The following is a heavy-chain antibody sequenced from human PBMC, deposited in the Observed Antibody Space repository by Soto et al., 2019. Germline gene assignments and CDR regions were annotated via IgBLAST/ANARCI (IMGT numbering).Heavy chain of an antibody. Sequence: SETLSLTCTVSGGSISSGDYYWSWIRQPPGKGLEWIGAINHAGRSYYNSSLTSRVTISADTSKKQFSLGLNSVTAADTAVYYCAREGRWLQKPPKYFEYWSPGSLVTVSS. J-gene: IGHJ4*02. CDR2: INHAGRS. V-gene: IGHV4-30-4*01. CDR1: GGSISSGDYY. CDR3: AREGRWLQKPPKYFEY. D-gene: IGHD3-10*01.